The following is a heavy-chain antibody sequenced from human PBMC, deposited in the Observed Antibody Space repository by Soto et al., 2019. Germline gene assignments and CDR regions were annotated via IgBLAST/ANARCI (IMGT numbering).Heavy chain of an antibody. D-gene: IGHD3-16*01. CDR3: ARLPSVFEGNYYYYYGMDV. CDR1: GGSISSYY. CDR2: IYYSGST. Sequence: SETLSLTCTVSGGSISSYYWSWIRQPPGKGLEWIGYIYYSGSTNYNPSLKSRVTISVDMSKNQFSLKLSSVTAADTAVYYCARLPSVFEGNYYYYYGMDVWGQGTTVTVSS. V-gene: IGHV4-59*08. J-gene: IGHJ6*02.